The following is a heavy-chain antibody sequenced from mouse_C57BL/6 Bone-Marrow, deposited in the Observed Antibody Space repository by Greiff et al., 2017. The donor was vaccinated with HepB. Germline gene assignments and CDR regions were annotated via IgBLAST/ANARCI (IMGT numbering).Heavy chain of an antibody. Sequence: VQLQQSGPELVKPGASVKIPCKASGYTFTDYNMDWVKQSHGKSLEWIGDINPNNGGTIYNQKFKGKATLTVDKSSSTAYMELRSLTSEDTAVYYCARGLTTVVAPVAMDYWGQGTSVTVSS. CDR2: INPNNGGT. D-gene: IGHD1-1*01. V-gene: IGHV1-18*01. J-gene: IGHJ4*01. CDR1: GYTFTDYN. CDR3: ARGLTTVVAPVAMDY.